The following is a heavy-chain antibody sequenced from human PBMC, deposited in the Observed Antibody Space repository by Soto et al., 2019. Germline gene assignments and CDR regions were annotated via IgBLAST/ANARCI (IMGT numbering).Heavy chain of an antibody. CDR1: GSSISSGGYS. V-gene: IGHV4-30-2*01. CDR2: IYHSGVT. Sequence: QLKLQESGSGLVKPSQTLSLTCAGSGSSISSGGYSWRWLRQPPGKGQEWIGYIYHSGVTYYNPALTRRVTIAVDKSQTQFSLKLSSVTAANTAVYYCARGMTTVTTFDYWGQGTLVTVSS. CDR3: ARGMTTVTTFDY. D-gene: IGHD4-17*01. J-gene: IGHJ4*02.